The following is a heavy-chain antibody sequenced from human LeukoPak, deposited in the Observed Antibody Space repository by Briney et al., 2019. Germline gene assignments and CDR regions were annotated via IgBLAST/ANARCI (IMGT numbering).Heavy chain of an antibody. CDR2: IKQDGSEK. J-gene: IGHJ6*03. D-gene: IGHD5-12*01. CDR3: ARRSPSGYSGYLGYYYYMDV. CDR1: GFTFSSYS. V-gene: IGHV3-7*01. Sequence: GGSLRLSCAASGFTFSSYSMSWVRQAPGKGLEWVANIKQDGSEKYYVDSVKGRFTISRDNAKNSLYLQMNSLRAEDTAVYYCARRSPSGYSGYLGYYYYMDVWGRGTTVTVSS.